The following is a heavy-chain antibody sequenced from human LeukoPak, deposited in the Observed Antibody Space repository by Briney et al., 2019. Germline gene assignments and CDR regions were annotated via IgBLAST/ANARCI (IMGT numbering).Heavy chain of an antibody. D-gene: IGHD6-19*01. Sequence: PGRSLRLSCVASGFTFSNYGMHWVRQAPGKGLEWVAAISWDGRNKYYADSVTGRFTISRGNSKNTLYLQMNSLRAEDTAVYYCATQSLIAVAGFDYWGQGTLVTVSS. CDR2: ISWDGRNK. J-gene: IGHJ4*02. CDR3: ATQSLIAVAGFDY. V-gene: IGHV3-30*03. CDR1: GFTFSNYG.